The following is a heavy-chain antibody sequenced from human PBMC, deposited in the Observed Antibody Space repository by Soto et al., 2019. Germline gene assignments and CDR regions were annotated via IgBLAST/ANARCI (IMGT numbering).Heavy chain of an antibody. V-gene: IGHV4-59*01. CDR1: GGSISSYY. D-gene: IGHD5-18*01. CDR3: ARYSYDQDYFDY. CDR2: IYYSGST. J-gene: IGHJ4*02. Sequence: PSETLSLTCTVSGGSISSYYWSWIRQPPGKGLEWLGYIYYSGSTNYNPSLKSRVTISVDTSKNQLSLKLSSVTAADTAVYYCARYSYDQDYFDYWGQGTLVTVSS.